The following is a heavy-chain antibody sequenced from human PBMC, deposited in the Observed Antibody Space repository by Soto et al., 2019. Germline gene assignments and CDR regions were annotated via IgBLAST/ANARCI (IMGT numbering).Heavy chain of an antibody. CDR3: AKGVCSGGSCYVSNDAFDI. Sequence: EVQLVESGGGLVQPGRSLRLSCAASGFTFDDYGMHWVRQAPGKGLEWVSGISWNSGSIDYADSVKGRFTISRDNAKNSLYMQMNSLRAEDTALYYCAKGVCSGGSCYVSNDAFDIWGQGTMVTVSS. CDR1: GFTFDDYG. V-gene: IGHV3-9*01. D-gene: IGHD2-15*01. CDR2: ISWNSGSI. J-gene: IGHJ3*02.